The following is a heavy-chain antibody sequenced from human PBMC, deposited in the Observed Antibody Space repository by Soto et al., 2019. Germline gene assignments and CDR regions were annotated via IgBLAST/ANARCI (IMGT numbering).Heavy chain of an antibody. Sequence: GESRKISCXGSGYSFTSYWIGWVRQMPGKGLEWMGIIYPGDSDTRYSPSFQGQVTISADKSISTAYLQWSSLKASDTAMYYCARPSVAGGGRYYYGMDVWGQGTTVTVSS. CDR1: GYSFTSYW. D-gene: IGHD6-19*01. CDR2: IYPGDSDT. CDR3: ARPSVAGGGRYYYGMDV. V-gene: IGHV5-51*01. J-gene: IGHJ6*02.